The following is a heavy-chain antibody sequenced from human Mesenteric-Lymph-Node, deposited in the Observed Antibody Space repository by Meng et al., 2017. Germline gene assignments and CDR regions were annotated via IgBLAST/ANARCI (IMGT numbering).Heavy chain of an antibody. J-gene: IGHJ3*02. Sequence: SETLSLTCTVSGGSISSYYWGWIRQPPGKGLEWIGEINHSGSTNYNPSLKSRVTISVDTSKNQFSLKLSSVTAADTAVYYCARGFRFITMVRGVIYSGAFDIWGQGTMVTVSS. V-gene: IGHV4-34*01. CDR1: GGSISSYY. CDR3: ARGFRFITMVRGVIYSGAFDI. CDR2: INHSGST. D-gene: IGHD3-10*01.